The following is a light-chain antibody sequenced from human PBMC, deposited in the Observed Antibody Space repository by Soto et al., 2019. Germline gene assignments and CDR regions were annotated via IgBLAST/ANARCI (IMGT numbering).Light chain of an antibody. CDR2: VAS. V-gene: IGKV3-15*01. CDR1: QSVSSN. CDR3: QQYNVWPLT. J-gene: IGKJ4*01. Sequence: EIVMTQSPATLSVSPGERATLSCRASQSVSSNLAWYQQKPGQTPKLLIYVASTRATGIPAMFSGSGSGTEFTLTISRLQSEDFAFYYCQQYNVWPLTFGGGTQVEFK.